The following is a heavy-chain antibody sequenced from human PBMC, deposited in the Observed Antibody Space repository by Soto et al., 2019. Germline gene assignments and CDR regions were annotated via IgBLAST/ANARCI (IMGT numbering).Heavy chain of an antibody. CDR3: ARGGRFRITIFGVVIIRSGWFDP. D-gene: IGHD3-3*01. CDR1: GYTFTSYD. Sequence: ASVKVSCKASGYTFTSYDINWVRQATGQGLEWMGWMNPNSGNTGYAQKFQGRVTMTRNTSISTAYMELSSLRSEDTAVYYCARGGRFRITIFGVVIIRSGWFDPWGQGTLVTVSS. CDR2: MNPNSGNT. V-gene: IGHV1-8*01. J-gene: IGHJ5*02.